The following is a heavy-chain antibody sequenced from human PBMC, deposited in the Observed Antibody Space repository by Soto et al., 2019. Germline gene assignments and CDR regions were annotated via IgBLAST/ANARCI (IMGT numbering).Heavy chain of an antibody. V-gene: IGHV3-7*01. D-gene: IGHD3-16*01. CDR1: GFPFNTYW. Sequence: PGGSLRLSCAASGFPFNTYWMSWVRQAPGKGLEWVANIKEDGGEIHCVDSVKGRFTISRDNADNVMYLQMKYLSAEDTAVYYCTRTKGAVALDVWGQGIMVTVSS. CDR2: IKEDGGEI. J-gene: IGHJ3*01. CDR3: TRTKGAVALDV.